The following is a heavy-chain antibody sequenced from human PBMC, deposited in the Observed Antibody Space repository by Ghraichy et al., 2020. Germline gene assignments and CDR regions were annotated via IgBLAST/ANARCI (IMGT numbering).Heavy chain of an antibody. CDR1: GFTFDDDG. Sequence: GGSLRLSCVASGFTFDDDGMHWVRQAPGKGLEWVSGISWNSAPFGYADSVKGRFTISRDNAKNSLYLQMNSLRAEDTALYYCAKDVSASGGRNYYYYGMDVWGQGTTVTVSS. CDR2: ISWNSAPF. D-gene: IGHD6-13*01. V-gene: IGHV3-9*01. J-gene: IGHJ6*02. CDR3: AKDVSASGGRNYYYYGMDV.